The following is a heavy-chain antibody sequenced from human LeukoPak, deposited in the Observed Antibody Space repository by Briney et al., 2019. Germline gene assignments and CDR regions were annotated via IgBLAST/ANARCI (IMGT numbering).Heavy chain of an antibody. CDR2: IWYDGSNK. V-gene: IGHV3-33*01. CDR1: GFTFSSYG. Sequence: GRSLRLSCAASGFTFSSYGMHWVRQAPGKGLEWVAVIWYDGSNKYYADSVKGRFTISRDNSKNTLYLQMNSLRAEDTAVYYCARGRAVIPYYYYYYMDVWGKGTTVTVSS. CDR3: ARGRAVIPYYYYYYMDV. J-gene: IGHJ6*03. D-gene: IGHD2-2*01.